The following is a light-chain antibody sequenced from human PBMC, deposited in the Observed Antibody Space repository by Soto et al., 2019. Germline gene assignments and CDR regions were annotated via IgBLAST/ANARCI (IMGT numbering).Light chain of an antibody. CDR2: GAS. V-gene: IGKV3-15*01. J-gene: IGKJ1*01. CDR3: QHYNDWRWT. CDR1: QSISSK. Sequence: EIVMTQSPATLSVSPGEGATLSCRASQSISSKLAWYQQKRGQAPRLLIYGASTSATGVPARFSGSGSGTEFTLTISSLQSEDLAVDYCQHYNDWRWTFGQGTKVEIK.